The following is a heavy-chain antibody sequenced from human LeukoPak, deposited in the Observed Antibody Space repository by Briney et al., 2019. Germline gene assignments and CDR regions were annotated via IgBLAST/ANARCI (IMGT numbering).Heavy chain of an antibody. J-gene: IGHJ4*02. CDR3: ARTYCSGGSCYFFDY. CDR1: GGSISSYY. D-gene: IGHD2-15*01. CDR2: IYYSGST. V-gene: IGHV4-59*08. Sequence: SETLSLACTVSGGSISSYYWSWIRQPPGKGLEWIGYIYYSGSTNYNPSLKSRVTISVDTSKNQFSLKLSSVTAADTAVYYCARTYCSGGSCYFFDYWGQGTLVTVSS.